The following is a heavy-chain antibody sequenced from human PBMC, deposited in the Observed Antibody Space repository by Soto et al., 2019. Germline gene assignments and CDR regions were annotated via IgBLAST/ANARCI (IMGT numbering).Heavy chain of an antibody. V-gene: IGHV3-30-3*01. CDR2: ISYDGSNK. D-gene: IGHD2-2*01. CDR1: GFTFSSYA. J-gene: IGHJ6*02. CDR3: ARDRGLASTSRSIYYCHCGMDV. Sequence: QVQLVEPGGGVVQPGRSLRLSCAASGFTFSSYAMHWVRKAPGKGLEWVAVISYDGSNKYYADSVQGRFTISRDKSKNKLDLQMNSPRAEDTAVYYCARDRGLASTSRSIYYCHCGMDVWGQGTTVTVSS.